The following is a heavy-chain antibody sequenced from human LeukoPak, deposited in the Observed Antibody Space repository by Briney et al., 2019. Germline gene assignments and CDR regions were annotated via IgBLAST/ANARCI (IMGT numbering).Heavy chain of an antibody. CDR3: ATQRNDYGDYFDY. CDR2: INPNSGGT. J-gene: IGHJ4*02. CDR1: GYTFTGYY. Sequence: GASVKVSCKASGYTFTGYYMHWVRQAPGQGLEWMGRINPNSGGTNYAQKFQGRVTMTRDTSISTAYMELSSLRSDDTAVYYCATQRNDYGDYFDYWGQGTRVTVSS. D-gene: IGHD4-17*01. V-gene: IGHV1-2*06.